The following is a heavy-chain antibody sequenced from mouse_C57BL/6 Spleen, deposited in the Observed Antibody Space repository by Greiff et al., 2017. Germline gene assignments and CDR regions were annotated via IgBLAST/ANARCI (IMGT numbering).Heavy chain of an antibody. CDR3: AREGYYGSLSYFDY. J-gene: IGHJ2*01. V-gene: IGHV3-6*01. D-gene: IGHD1-1*01. Sequence: ESGPGLVKPSQSLSLTCSVTGYSITSGYYWNWIRQFPGNKLEWMGYISYDGSNNYNPSLKNRISITRDTSKTQFFRKLNSVTTEDTATFYCAREGYYGSLSYFDYWGQGTTPTVSS. CDR2: ISYDGSN. CDR1: GYSITSGYY.